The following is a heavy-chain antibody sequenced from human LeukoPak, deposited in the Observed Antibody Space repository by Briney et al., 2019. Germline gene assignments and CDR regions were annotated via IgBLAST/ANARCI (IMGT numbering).Heavy chain of an antibody. CDR3: ARHSLKLVDADFDY. CDR1: GGSISSYH. D-gene: IGHD3-16*02. J-gene: IGHJ4*02. Sequence: PSQTLSLICSVSGGSISSYHWSWIRQPPGKGPEWIGYIYYGGRTNYNPSLKSRVTISVDTSKNQLSLTVSSVTAADTAIYYCARHSLKLVDADFDYWGQGTLVTVSS. V-gene: IGHV4-59*08. CDR2: IYYGGRT.